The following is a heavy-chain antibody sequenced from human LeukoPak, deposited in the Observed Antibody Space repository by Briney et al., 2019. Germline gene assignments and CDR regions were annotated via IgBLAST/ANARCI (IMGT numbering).Heavy chain of an antibody. J-gene: IGHJ3*02. V-gene: IGHV1-46*01. Sequence: GASVKVSCKPSGYTFTSYYMHSVRQAPGQGLEWMGIINPSGGSTSYAQKFQGRVTMTRDTSTSTVYMELSSLRSEDTAVYYCARGGSDYGDYVGAFDIWGQGTMVTVSS. CDR1: GYTFTSYY. CDR3: ARGGSDYGDYVGAFDI. CDR2: INPSGGST. D-gene: IGHD4-17*01.